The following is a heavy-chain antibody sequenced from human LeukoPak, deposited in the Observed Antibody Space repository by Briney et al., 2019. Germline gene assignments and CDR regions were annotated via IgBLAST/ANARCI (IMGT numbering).Heavy chain of an antibody. D-gene: IGHD3-3*01. Sequence: PGGSLRLSCAASGFTVSSNYMSWVRQAPGKGLEWVSVIYSGGSTYYADSVKGRFTISRDNSKNTLYLQMNSLRAEDTAVYYCAREGEYYDFWSGYSVVNWFDPWGQGTLVTVSS. J-gene: IGHJ5*02. CDR3: AREGEYYDFWSGYSVVNWFDP. V-gene: IGHV3-66*01. CDR2: IYSGGST. CDR1: GFTVSSNY.